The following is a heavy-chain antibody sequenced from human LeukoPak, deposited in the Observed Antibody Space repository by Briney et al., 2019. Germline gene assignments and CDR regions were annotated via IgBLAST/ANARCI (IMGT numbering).Heavy chain of an antibody. CDR1: GFIFNNYA. Sequence: GGSLRLSCAGSGFIFNNYAMHWVRQPPGKGLEWVSGISWNSGSIDYADSVKGRFTISRDNAKNPLYLQMNSLRVEDTAFYYCAKDNRRHYTSGPNPDSLHWGQGALVTVSS. CDR3: AKDNRRHYTSGPNPDSLH. D-gene: IGHD6-19*01. V-gene: IGHV3-9*01. J-gene: IGHJ4*02. CDR2: ISWNSGSI.